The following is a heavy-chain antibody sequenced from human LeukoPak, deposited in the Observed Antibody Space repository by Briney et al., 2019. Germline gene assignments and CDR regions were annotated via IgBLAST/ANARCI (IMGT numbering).Heavy chain of an antibody. D-gene: IGHD2-2*01. CDR1: GYTFTGYY. V-gene: IGHV1-2*02. CDR3: ASVVVVPAAPMDV. J-gene: IGHJ6*04. CDR2: INRNSGGT. Sequence: ASVKVSCKASGYTFTGYYMHWVRQPPGQGLEWMGRINRNSGGTNYAQKSQGRVTMTSDTSISTAYMELSRLRSDDTAVYYCASVVVVPAAPMDVWGKGTTVTVSS.